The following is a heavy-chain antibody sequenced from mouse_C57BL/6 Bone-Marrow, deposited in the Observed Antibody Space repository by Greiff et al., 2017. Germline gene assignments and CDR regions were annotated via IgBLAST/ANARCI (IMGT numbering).Heavy chain of an antibody. D-gene: IGHD1-1*01. Sequence: EVQLQQSGPELVKPGASVKISCKASGYTFTDYYMNWVKQSHGKSLEWIGDIHPNNGGTSYNQKFKGKATLTVDKSSSTAYMELRSLTSEDSAVYYCATPATVVAPGDYWGQGTTLTVSS. J-gene: IGHJ2*01. CDR3: ATPATVVAPGDY. CDR1: GYTFTDYY. V-gene: IGHV1-26*01. CDR2: IHPNNGGT.